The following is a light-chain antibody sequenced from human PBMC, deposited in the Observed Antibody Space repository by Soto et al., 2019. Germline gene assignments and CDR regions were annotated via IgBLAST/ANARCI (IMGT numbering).Light chain of an antibody. V-gene: IGLV2-23*01. CDR3: CSFAGSSTYV. CDR2: EAS. CDR1: SSDVGSYNL. J-gene: IGLJ1*01. Sequence: QSVLTQPASVSGSPGQSITISCTGTSSDVGSYNLVSWYQHHPGKAPKLMIYEASKRPSGVSNRFSGSKSGNTASLTISGLQAEDEADYYCCSFAGSSTYVFGTGTKVIVL.